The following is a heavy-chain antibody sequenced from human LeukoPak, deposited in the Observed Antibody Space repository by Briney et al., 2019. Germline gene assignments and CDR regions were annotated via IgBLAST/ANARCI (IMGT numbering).Heavy chain of an antibody. CDR1: GFTFTTYW. V-gene: IGHV3-7*02. Sequence: GGSLRLSCAASGFTFTTYWMGWVRQAPGKGLEWVANIKQDGSEKYYVDSVKGRFTISRDNAKNSLYLQMNSLRAEDTAVYYCARSRDYDSSGYYRHDAFDIWGQGTMVTVSS. CDR3: ARSRDYDSSGYYRHDAFDI. CDR2: IKQDGSEK. D-gene: IGHD3-22*01. J-gene: IGHJ3*02.